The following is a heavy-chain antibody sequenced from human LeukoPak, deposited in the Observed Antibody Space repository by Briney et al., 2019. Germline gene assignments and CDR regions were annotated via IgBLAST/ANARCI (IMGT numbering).Heavy chain of an antibody. CDR3: ARGGYYGSGSSRIDY. CDR1: GGSISSGDYY. CDR2: IYYSGST. Sequence: PSETLSLTCTVSGGSISSGDYYWSWIRQPPGKGLEWIGYIYYSGSTYYNPSLKSRVTISVDTSKNQFSLKLSSVTAADTAVYYCARGGYYGSGSSRIDYWGQGTLVTVSS. V-gene: IGHV4-30-4*01. J-gene: IGHJ4*02. D-gene: IGHD3-10*01.